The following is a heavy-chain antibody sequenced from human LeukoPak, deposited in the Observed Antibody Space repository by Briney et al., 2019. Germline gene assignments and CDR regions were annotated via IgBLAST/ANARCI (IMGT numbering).Heavy chain of an antibody. Sequence: GGSLRLSCAASGFTFNSYTMNWVRQAPGKGLESVSSIRSNSRGINYADSVKGRFTISRDNDKNTVFLEMNSLRAEDTAVYYCAKIRGYSFGSTFDYWGQGTLVTVSS. CDR3: AKIRGYSFGSTFDY. J-gene: IGHJ4*02. CDR1: GFTFNSYT. D-gene: IGHD5-18*01. CDR2: IRSNSRGI. V-gene: IGHV3-21*06.